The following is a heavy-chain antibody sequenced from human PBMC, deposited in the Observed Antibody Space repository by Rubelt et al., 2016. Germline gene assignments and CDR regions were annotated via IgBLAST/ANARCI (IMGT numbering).Heavy chain of an antibody. V-gene: IGHV4-39*07. J-gene: IGHJ5*02. CDR2: IYYSGST. CDR1: GGSISSSSYY. CDR3: ARVWYMNWNQPVGWFDP. D-gene: IGHD1-1*01. Sequence: QLQLQESGPGLVKPSETLSLTCTVSGGSISSSSYYWGWIRQPPGKGLEWIGSIYYSGSTYYNPSLKGRVTISVNTSKNQFSLKLSSVTAADTAVYYCARVWYMNWNQPVGWFDPWGQGTLVTVSS.